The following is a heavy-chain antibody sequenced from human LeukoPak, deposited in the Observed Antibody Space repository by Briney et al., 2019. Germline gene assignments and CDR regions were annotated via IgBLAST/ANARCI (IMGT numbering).Heavy chain of an antibody. V-gene: IGHV3-30-3*01. CDR2: ISYDGSNK. Sequence: SCKASGYTFTGYYMHWVRQAPGKGLEGVAVISYDGSNKYYADSVKGRFTISRDNSKNTLYLQMNSLRAEDTAVYYCARDRGMYYDFWSGYYDYWGQGTLVTVSS. D-gene: IGHD3-3*01. CDR1: GYTFTGYY. CDR3: ARDRGMYYDFWSGYYDY. J-gene: IGHJ4*02.